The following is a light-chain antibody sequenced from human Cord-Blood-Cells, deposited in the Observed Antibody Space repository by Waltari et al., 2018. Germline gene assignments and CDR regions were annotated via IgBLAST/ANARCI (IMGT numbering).Light chain of an antibody. CDR2: QDS. Sequence: SYELTHPPPVSVSPDQTSIITSSGAQLGDKYACWYQQKPGQSPVLVIYQDSKRPSGIPERFSGSNSGNTATLTISGTQAMDEADYYCQAWDSSTVVFGGGTKLTVL. V-gene: IGLV3-1*01. CDR1: QLGDKY. CDR3: QAWDSSTVV. J-gene: IGLJ2*01.